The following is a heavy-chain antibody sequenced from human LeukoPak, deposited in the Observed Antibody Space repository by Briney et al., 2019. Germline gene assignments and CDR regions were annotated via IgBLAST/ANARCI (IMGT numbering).Heavy chain of an antibody. Sequence: PGGSLRLSCAGSGFTFSTYAMSWVRQAPGKGLEWVSSINSNGGRTYYADSVKGRFTISRDNSKNTLYLQMNSLRAEDTAVYYCAKDLQGQNWGQGTLVTVSS. V-gene: IGHV3-23*01. CDR2: INSNGGRT. CDR1: GFTFSTYA. J-gene: IGHJ4*02. CDR3: AKDLQGQN.